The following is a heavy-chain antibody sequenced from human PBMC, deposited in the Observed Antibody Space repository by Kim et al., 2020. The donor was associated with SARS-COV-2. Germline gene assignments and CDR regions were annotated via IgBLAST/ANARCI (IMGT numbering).Heavy chain of an antibody. CDR3: ARAAIAADVAFDY. Sequence: YAQKLQGRVTMTRDTSTSTVFMELSSLRTEDRAVYYCARAAIAADVAFDYWGQGTLVNVSS. V-gene: IGHV1-46*01. J-gene: IGHJ4*02. D-gene: IGHD6-13*01.